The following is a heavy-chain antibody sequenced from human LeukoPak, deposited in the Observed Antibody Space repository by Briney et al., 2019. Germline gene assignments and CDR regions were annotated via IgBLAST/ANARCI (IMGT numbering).Heavy chain of an antibody. J-gene: IGHJ4*02. V-gene: IGHV3-23*01. CDR3: AKDTSYDILTGYFDIIY. D-gene: IGHD3-9*01. Sequence: PGGSLRLSCAASGFTFSSYAMSWVRQAPGKGLEWVSAISGSGGSTYYADSVKGRFTISRDNSKNTLYLQMNSLRAEDTAVYYLAKDTSYDILTGYFDIIYWGQGTLVTVSS. CDR2: ISGSGGST. CDR1: GFTFSSYA.